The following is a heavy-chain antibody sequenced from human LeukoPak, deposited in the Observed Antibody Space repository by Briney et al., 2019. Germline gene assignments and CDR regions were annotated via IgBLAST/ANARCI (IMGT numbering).Heavy chain of an antibody. CDR2: ISSSSSYI. J-gene: IGHJ5*02. CDR1: GFTLSYHS. CDR3: ARDPSSGWYLKGWFDP. Sequence: WGSLRLSCAASGFTLSYHSMNWVRQAPGKGLEWVSFISSSSSYIYYTDSVKGRFTISRDNAKNSLYLQMNSLRAEDTAVYYCARDPSSGWYLKGWFDPWGQGTLVTVSS. V-gene: IGHV3-21*01. D-gene: IGHD6-19*01.